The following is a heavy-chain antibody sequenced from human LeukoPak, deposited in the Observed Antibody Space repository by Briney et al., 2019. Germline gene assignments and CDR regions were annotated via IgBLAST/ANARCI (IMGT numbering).Heavy chain of an antibody. Sequence: GESLKISCKGSGYSFTSYWIDWVRQMPGKGLEWMGIIYPGDSDTRYSPSFQGQVTISADKSISTAYLQWSSLKASDTAIYYCARQDCGSTSCYTGFDYWGQGTLVTVSS. V-gene: IGHV5-51*01. J-gene: IGHJ4*02. CDR3: ARQDCGSTSCYTGFDY. CDR1: GYSFTSYW. D-gene: IGHD2-2*02. CDR2: IYPGDSDT.